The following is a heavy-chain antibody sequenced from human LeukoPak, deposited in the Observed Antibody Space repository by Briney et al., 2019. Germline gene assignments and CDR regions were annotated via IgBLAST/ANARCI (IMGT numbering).Heavy chain of an antibody. CDR1: GSTFSSYS. J-gene: IGHJ5*02. V-gene: IGHV3-33*08. CDR3: ARDADTSEFFSWLDL. CDR2: IWHDGGKR. Sequence: GGSLRLSCAASGSTFSSYSMNWVRQAPGKGLEWVALIWHDGGKRYYADSVKGRFTISRDNSKNTLYLQMTTLRAEDTAVYYCARDADTSEFFSWLDLWGQGTLVTVSS. D-gene: IGHD3-22*01.